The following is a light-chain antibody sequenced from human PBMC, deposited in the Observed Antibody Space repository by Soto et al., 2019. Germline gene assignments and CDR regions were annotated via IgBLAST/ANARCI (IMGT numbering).Light chain of an antibody. CDR3: QQSYSTPYT. Sequence: DILMTQSPSSLSASVGDRVTITCRASQSISSYLNWYQQKPGKAPKLLIYAASRLQSGVPSRFSGSGSGTDFTLTISSLQPEDFATYYCQQSYSTPYTFGQGTKLEIK. CDR2: AAS. CDR1: QSISSY. J-gene: IGKJ2*01. V-gene: IGKV1-39*01.